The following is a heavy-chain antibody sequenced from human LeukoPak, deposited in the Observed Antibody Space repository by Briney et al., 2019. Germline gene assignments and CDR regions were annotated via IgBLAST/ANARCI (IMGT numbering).Heavy chain of an antibody. CDR1: GYTFTGYY. V-gene: IGHV7-4-1*02. Sequence: ASVKVSCKASGYTFTGYYMHWVRQAPGQGLEWMGWINTNTGNPTYAQGFTGRFVFFLDTSVSTAYLQISSLKAEDTAVYYCARDPTPAAGADWGQGTLVTVSS. D-gene: IGHD6-13*01. CDR3: ARDPTPAAGAD. CDR2: INTNTGNP. J-gene: IGHJ4*02.